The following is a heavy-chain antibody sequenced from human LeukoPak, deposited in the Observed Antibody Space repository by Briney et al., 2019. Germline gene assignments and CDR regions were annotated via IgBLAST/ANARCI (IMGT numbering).Heavy chain of an antibody. CDR2: IYYSGST. CDR3: ARHPVTTYGEYDRIDY. Sequence: SETLSLTCTVSGGSISSRSYYWGWIRQPPWKGLEWIGSIYYSGSTYYNPSLKSRVTMSVDTSKNQFSLKLSSVTAADTAVYYCARHPVTTYGEYDRIDYWGQGILVTVSS. J-gene: IGHJ4*02. CDR1: GGSISSRSYY. V-gene: IGHV4-39*01. D-gene: IGHD4-17*01.